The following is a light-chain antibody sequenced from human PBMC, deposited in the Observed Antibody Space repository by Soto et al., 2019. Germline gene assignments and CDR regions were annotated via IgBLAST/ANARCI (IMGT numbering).Light chain of an antibody. CDR3: QQLNNFVT. CDR1: QTVSSY. J-gene: IGKJ3*01. CDR2: DAS. V-gene: IGKV1-9*01. Sequence: DIQLTQSPSFLSASVGDRVTITCRASQTVSSYSVWYQQKPGKAPKVLITDASTLQSGVPSRFSGSGFGTEFTLTIRGLQPEDVATYYCQQLNNFVTFGPGTKVNI.